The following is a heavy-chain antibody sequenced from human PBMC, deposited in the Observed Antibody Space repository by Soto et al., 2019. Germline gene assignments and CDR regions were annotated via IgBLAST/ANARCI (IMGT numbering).Heavy chain of an antibody. CDR2: IYYSGST. J-gene: IGHJ4*02. CDR3: ARDLSYCSGGSCYLLVPI. Sequence: QVQLQESGPGLVKPSQTLSLTCTVSGGSISSGGYYWSSIRQHPGKALEWTGYIYYSGSTYYNPSLQSRVTTSVDTSKTQFSLKLSSVTAADTAVYYCARDLSYCSGGSCYLLVPIWGQGTLVTVSS. D-gene: IGHD2-15*01. V-gene: IGHV4-31*03. CDR1: GGSISSGGYY.